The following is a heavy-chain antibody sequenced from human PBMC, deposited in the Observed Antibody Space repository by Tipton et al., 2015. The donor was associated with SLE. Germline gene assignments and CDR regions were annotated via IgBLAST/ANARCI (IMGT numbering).Heavy chain of an antibody. J-gene: IGHJ4*02. V-gene: IGHV3-48*03. Sequence: GSLRLSCAASGFTFSSYEMNWVRQAPGKGLEWVSYISSSGSTIYYADSVKGRFTISRDNAKNSLYLQMNSLRAEDTAVYYCAREKTMVRGVVWGQGTLVTVSS. D-gene: IGHD3-10*01. CDR2: ISSSGSTI. CDR3: AREKTMVRGVV. CDR1: GFTFSSYE.